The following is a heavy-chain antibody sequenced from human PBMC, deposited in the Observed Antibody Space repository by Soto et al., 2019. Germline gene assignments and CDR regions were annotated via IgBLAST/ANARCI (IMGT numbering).Heavy chain of an antibody. CDR1: GGSISSYY. J-gene: IGHJ6*02. V-gene: IGHV4-4*07. D-gene: IGHD2-2*01. CDR3: AREARGGYCSSTSCPGGYYGMDV. Sequence: SETLSLTCTVSGGSISSYYWSWIRQPAGKGLEWIGRIYTSGSTNYNPSLKSRVTMSVDTSKNQFSLKLSSVTAADTAVYYCAREARGGYCSSTSCPGGYYGMDVWGQGTKVT. CDR2: IYTSGST.